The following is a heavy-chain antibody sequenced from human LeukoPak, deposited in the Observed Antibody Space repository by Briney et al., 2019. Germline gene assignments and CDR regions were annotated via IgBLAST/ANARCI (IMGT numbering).Heavy chain of an antibody. Sequence: GASVKVSCKASGYTFTGYYTHWVRQAPGQGLEWMGWINPNSGGTNYAQKFQGRVTMTRDTSISTAYMELSRLRSDDTAVYYCARVVRVYYDFWSGYYLSGAGASSSSPENPYYYYYMDVWGKGTTVTVSS. CDR1: GYTFTGYY. CDR3: ARVVRVYYDFWSGYYLSGAGASSSSPENPYYYYYMDV. CDR2: INPNSGGT. V-gene: IGHV1-2*02. D-gene: IGHD3-3*01. J-gene: IGHJ6*03.